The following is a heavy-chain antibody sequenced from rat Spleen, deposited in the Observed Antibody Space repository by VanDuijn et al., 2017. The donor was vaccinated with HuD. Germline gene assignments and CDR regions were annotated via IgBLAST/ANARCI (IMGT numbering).Heavy chain of an antibody. Sequence: EVQVVESGGGLVQPGRSLKLSCAASGFTFSYYAMAWVRQAPKKGLAWVASISTGGGNTYYRDSVKGRFIISRDNAKKTLYLQMDSLRSEDTATYYCASRGRALYYFDYWGQGVMVTVSS. J-gene: IGHJ2*01. CDR1: GFTFSYYA. CDR2: ISTGGGNT. V-gene: IGHV5S23*01. CDR3: ASRGRALYYFDY. D-gene: IGHD1-11*01.